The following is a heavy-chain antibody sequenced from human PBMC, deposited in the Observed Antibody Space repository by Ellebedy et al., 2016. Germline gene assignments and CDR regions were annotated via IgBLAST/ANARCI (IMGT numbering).Heavy chain of an antibody. V-gene: IGHV1-18*01. CDR3: ASHGYYYDSSGYVYFDY. J-gene: IGHJ4*02. Sequence: ASVKVSCKASGYTFTSYGISWVRQAPGQGLEWMGWISAYNGNTNYAQKLQGRVTMTTDTSTSTAYMELRSLRSDDTAVYYCASHGYYYDSSGYVYFDYWGQGTLVTVSS. D-gene: IGHD3-22*01. CDR2: ISAYNGNT. CDR1: GYTFTSYG.